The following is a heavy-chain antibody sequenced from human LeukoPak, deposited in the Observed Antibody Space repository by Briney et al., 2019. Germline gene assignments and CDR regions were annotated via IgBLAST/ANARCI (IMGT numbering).Heavy chain of an antibody. CDR2: IYYSGST. V-gene: IGHV4-59*11. CDR3: ARVSGYSSSWYPHFDY. CDR1: GGSISSHY. J-gene: IGHJ4*02. Sequence: SETLSLTCTVSGGSISSHYWSWIRQPPGKGLEWIGYIYYSGSTNYNPSLKSRVTISVDTSKNQFSLKLSSVTAADTAVYYRARVSGYSSSWYPHFDYWGQGTLVTVSS. D-gene: IGHD6-13*01.